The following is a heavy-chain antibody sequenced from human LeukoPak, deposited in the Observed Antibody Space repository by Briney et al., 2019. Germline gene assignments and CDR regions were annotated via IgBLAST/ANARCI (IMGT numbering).Heavy chain of an antibody. CDR2: IYYSGST. CDR3: ARDVKGGNFDY. CDR1: GGSISSSSYY. D-gene: IGHD3-16*01. Sequence: SETLSLTCAVSGGSISSSSYYWGWIRQPPGKGLEWIGSIYYSGSTYYNPSLKSRVTISVDTSKNQFSLKLSSVTAADTAVYYCARDVKGGNFDYWGQGTLVTVSS. V-gene: IGHV4-39*07. J-gene: IGHJ4*02.